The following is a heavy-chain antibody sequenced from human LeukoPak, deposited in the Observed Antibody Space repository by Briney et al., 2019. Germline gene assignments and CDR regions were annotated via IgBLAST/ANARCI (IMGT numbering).Heavy chain of an antibody. D-gene: IGHD5-18*01. CDR3: VLDDSYGYYDY. V-gene: IGHV4-34*08. Sequence: PGGSLRLSCAASGFTFSSYAMSWVRQSPGKGLEWIGEINHSGSTNYNPSLKSRVTISVDTSKNQFSLKLSSVTAADTAVYYCVLDDSYGYYDYWGQGTLVTVSS. CDR1: GFTFSSYA. J-gene: IGHJ4*02. CDR2: INHSGST.